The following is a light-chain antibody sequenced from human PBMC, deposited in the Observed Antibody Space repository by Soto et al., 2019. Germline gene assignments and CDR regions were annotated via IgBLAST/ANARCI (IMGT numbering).Light chain of an antibody. Sequence: EIVMTQSPATLSVSPGERVTLSCRASQSVSSNLAWYQQQPGQAPRLLIYGASTWATGIPARFSGSGSGTEFTLTISSLQSEDFAVYYCQQYNNWPPRGTFGQGTKVEIK. CDR1: QSVSSN. CDR2: GAS. CDR3: QQYNNWPPRGT. J-gene: IGKJ1*01. V-gene: IGKV3-15*01.